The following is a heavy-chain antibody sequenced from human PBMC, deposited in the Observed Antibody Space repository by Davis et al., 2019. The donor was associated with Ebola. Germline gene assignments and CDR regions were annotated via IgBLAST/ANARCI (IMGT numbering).Heavy chain of an antibody. CDR2: ISGSGGTI. Sequence: PGGSLRLSCTASGFNFGDYAMNWVRRAPGKGPEWVSSISGSGGTIYYADSVKGRFTISRDNAKNSLYLQMNSLSSEDTAVYYCARDNSATTVWWFDPWGQGTLVTVSS. J-gene: IGHJ5*02. CDR1: GFNFGDYA. V-gene: IGHV3-11*01. D-gene: IGHD2/OR15-2a*01. CDR3: ARDNSATTVWWFDP.